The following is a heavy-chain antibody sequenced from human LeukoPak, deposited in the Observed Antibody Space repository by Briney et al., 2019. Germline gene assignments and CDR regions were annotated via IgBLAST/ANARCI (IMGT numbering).Heavy chain of an antibody. CDR2: VGTKANNYAT. CDR3: ARGGYDILTWDYYYMDV. Sequence: GGSLRLSCAASGFIFSDSHMHWVRQASGKGLEWVGHVGTKANNYATSCAASVKDRFTISRDDSKNTAYLQMNSLKTEDTAVYYCARGGYDILTWDYYYMDVWGKGTTVTVSS. J-gene: IGHJ6*03. CDR1: GFIFSDSH. D-gene: IGHD3-9*01. V-gene: IGHV3-73*01.